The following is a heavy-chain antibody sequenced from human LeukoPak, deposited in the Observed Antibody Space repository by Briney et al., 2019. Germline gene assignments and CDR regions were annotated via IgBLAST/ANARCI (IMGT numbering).Heavy chain of an antibody. V-gene: IGHV1-18*01. CDR3: ARYCSSTSCWAYGMDV. CDR2: ISAYNGNT. D-gene: IGHD2-2*01. Sequence: ASVKVSCKASGYTFTSYGISWVRQAPGQGLEWMGWISAYNGNTNYAQKFQGWVTMTRDTSISTAYMELSRLRSDDTAVYYCARYCSSTSCWAYGMDVWGQGTTVTVSS. J-gene: IGHJ6*02. CDR1: GYTFTSYG.